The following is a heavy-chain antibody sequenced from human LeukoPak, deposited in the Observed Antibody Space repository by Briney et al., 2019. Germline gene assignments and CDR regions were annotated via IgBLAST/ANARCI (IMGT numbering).Heavy chain of an antibody. CDR3: ARGGYTSSWYWLY. CDR1: GFTFSPFW. D-gene: IGHD6-13*01. V-gene: IGHV3-7*01. CDR2: INGDGSAK. Sequence: GGSLRLSCAASGFTFSPFWMTWVRQAPGKGLEWVANINGDGSAKYSVDSVKGRFTISRDNAKNSLYLQMNSLGAEDTAVYYCARGGYTSSWYWLYWGQGTLVTVSS. J-gene: IGHJ4*02.